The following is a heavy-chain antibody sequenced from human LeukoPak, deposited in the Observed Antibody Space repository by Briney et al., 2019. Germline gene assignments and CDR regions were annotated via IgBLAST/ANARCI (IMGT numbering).Heavy chain of an antibody. CDR3: ARAGGRFDY. CDR1: GFTFSSYA. CDR2: ISYDGSNK. J-gene: IGHJ4*02. Sequence: PGGSLRLSCAASGFTFSSYAMHWVRQAPGKGLEWVAVISYDGSNKYYADSVKGRFTISGDNSKNTLYLQMNSLRAEDTAVYYCARAGGRFDYWGQGTLVTVSS. V-gene: IGHV3-30*04.